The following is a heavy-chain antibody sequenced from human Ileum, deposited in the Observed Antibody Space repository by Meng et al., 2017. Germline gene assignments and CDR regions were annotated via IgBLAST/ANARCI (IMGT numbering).Heavy chain of an antibody. Sequence: VQLQQSVPGLVKPSQTLSLTCPISGDSVSSNSAAWNWIRQSPSRGLEWLGRTYYRSKWYNDYAVSVKSRITINPDTSKNQFSLQLNSVTPEATAVYYCAKDGNSGSYLGLYYWGQGTLVTVSS. J-gene: IGHJ4*02. CDR1: GDSVSSNSAA. CDR3: AKDGNSGSYLGLYY. V-gene: IGHV6-1*01. D-gene: IGHD1-26*01. CDR2: TYYRSKWYN.